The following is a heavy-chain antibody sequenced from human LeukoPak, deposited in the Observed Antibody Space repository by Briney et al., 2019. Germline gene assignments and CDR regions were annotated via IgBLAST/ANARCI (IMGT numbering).Heavy chain of an antibody. V-gene: IGHV3-23*01. Sequence: GGSLRLSCAASGFTFSTYAMHWVRQAPGKGLEWVSAVSGSGGDTYYADSVTGRFTISRDNSKNTLYVILNSLRAEDTAVYYCATTLNTGFFQSWGRGTLVTVSS. CDR1: GFTFSTYA. J-gene: IGHJ5*02. CDR3: ATTLNTGFFQS. CDR2: VSGSGGDT. D-gene: IGHD5-18*01.